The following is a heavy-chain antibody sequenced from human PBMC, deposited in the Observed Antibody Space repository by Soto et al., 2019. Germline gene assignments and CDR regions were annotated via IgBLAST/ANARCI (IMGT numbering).Heavy chain of an antibody. Sequence: QVTWKVSGPVLVKPTETLTLTCTVSGFSLSNARMGVSWIRQPPRKALESLAHIFSNDEKTYSRSLKSRFTISTAASKSHVVPTMTNLDPVDTATYYCARINDILSGFAYWGQGTLVTVSS. J-gene: IGHJ4*02. CDR1: GFSLSNARMG. CDR2: IFSNDEK. V-gene: IGHV2-26*01. D-gene: IGHD3-9*01. CDR3: ARINDILSGFAY.